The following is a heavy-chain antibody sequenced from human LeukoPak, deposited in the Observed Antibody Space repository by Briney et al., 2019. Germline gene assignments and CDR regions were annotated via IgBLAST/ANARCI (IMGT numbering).Heavy chain of an antibody. J-gene: IGHJ3*02. Sequence: PSETLSLTCAVYGGSFSGYYWSWIRQPPGKGLEWIGYIYYSGSTNYNPSLKSRVTISVDTSKNQFSLKLSSVTAADTAVYHCVRAFDIWGQGTMVTVSS. CDR1: GGSFSGYY. V-gene: IGHV4-59*08. CDR2: IYYSGST. CDR3: VRAFDI.